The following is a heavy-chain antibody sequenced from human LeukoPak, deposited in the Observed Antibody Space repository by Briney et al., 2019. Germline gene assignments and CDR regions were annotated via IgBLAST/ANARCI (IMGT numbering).Heavy chain of an antibody. CDR2: IWYDGSDK. CDR3: ARVGCTGGSCLAYNYYPMDV. CDR1: GLNVSSRY. J-gene: IGHJ6*02. D-gene: IGHD2-15*01. V-gene: IGHV3-33*08. Sequence: PGGSLRLSCAASGLNVSSRYMSWIRQAPGKGLEWVAIIWYDGSDKYYAESVKGRFTISRDNSKNTLYLQLNSLRAEDTAVYYCARVGCTGGSCLAYNYYPMDVWGQGTTVTVSS.